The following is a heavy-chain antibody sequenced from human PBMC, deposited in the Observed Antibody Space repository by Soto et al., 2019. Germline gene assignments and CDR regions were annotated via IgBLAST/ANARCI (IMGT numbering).Heavy chain of an antibody. J-gene: IGHJ5*02. V-gene: IGHV4-31*03. CDR2: IYYSGST. D-gene: IGHD4-17*01. Sequence: TLSLTCTVSGGSISSGGYYWSWIRQHPGKGLEWIGYIYYSGSTYYNPSLKSRVTISVDTSKNQFSLKLSSVTAADTAVYYCARDDYGNWFDPWGQGTLVNVSS. CDR3: ARDDYGNWFDP. CDR1: GGSISSGGYY.